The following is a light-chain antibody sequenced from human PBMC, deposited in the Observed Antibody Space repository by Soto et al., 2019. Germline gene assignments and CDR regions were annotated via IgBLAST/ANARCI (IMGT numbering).Light chain of an antibody. CDR2: GAS. J-gene: IGKJ4*01. CDR1: QSVNSR. V-gene: IGKV3-15*01. CDR3: QQYDNWPIT. Sequence: EIVMTQSPATLPVSPGERATFSCRASQSVNSRLAWYQQNPGQAPRLLIYGASTRATGVPARFSGSGSGTDFTLTINSLQSEDVAVYSCQQYDNWPITFGGGTKVEIK.